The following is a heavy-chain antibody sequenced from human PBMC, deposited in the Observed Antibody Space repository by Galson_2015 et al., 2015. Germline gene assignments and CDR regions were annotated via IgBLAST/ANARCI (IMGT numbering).Heavy chain of an antibody. V-gene: IGHV1-24*01. D-gene: IGHD4-23*01. CDR3: ATVIGGGNSDVQH. CDR1: GYTLTELS. Sequence: SVKVSCKVSGYTLTELSMHWVRQAPGKGLEWMGGFDPEDGETIYAQKFQGRVTMTEDTSTDTAYMELSSLRSEDTAVYYCATVIGGGNSDVQHWGQGTLVTVSS. CDR2: FDPEDGET. J-gene: IGHJ1*01.